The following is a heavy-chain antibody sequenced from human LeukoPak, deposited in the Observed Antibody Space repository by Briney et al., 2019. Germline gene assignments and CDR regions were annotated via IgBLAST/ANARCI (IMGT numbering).Heavy chain of an antibody. V-gene: IGHV4-39*01. Sequence: SETLSLTCTVSGGSISSSSYYWGWIRQPPGKGLEWIGSIYYSGTTYYNPSLKSRVAISVDTSKNQFSLKLSSVTAADTAVYCCARTISSGLYYYGMDVWGQGTTVTVSS. CDR1: GGSISSSSYY. CDR3: ARTISSGLYYYGMDV. CDR2: IYYSGTT. J-gene: IGHJ6*02. D-gene: IGHD6-19*01.